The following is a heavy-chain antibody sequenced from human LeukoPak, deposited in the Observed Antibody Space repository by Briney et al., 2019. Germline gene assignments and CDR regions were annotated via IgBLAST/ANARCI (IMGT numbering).Heavy chain of an antibody. CDR2: IDHSGRT. Sequence: SETLSLTCAVFGGSFSGYYWSWIRQSPGKGLEWIGEIDHSGRTNSNASLKSRVIIAIDMSKNQFSLRLTSVTAADTAVYYCARVVAAAGRGGLKGKNWFDPWGQGTLVTVSS. V-gene: IGHV4-34*01. CDR1: GGSFSGYY. J-gene: IGHJ5*02. CDR3: ARVVAAAGRGGLKGKNWFDP. D-gene: IGHD6-13*01.